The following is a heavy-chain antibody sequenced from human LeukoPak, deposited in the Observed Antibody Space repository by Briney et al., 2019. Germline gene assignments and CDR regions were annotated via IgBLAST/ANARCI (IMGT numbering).Heavy chain of an antibody. V-gene: IGHV3-33*06. CDR2: IWYDGSIK. D-gene: IGHD1-26*01. CDR3: AQDQRWGLVGATWYFDY. CDR1: RFTFSNYG. Sequence: PGGSLRLSCAASRFTFSNYGMHWVRQAPVKGLEWVAVIWYDGSIKYYADSVKGRFTISRDNSRNTLYLQMNSLSAEGTAVYYCAQDQRWGLVGATWYFDYWGQGTLVTVSS. J-gene: IGHJ4*02.